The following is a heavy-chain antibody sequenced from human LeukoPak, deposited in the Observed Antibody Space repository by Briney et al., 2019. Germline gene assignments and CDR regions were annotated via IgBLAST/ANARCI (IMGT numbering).Heavy chain of an antibody. CDR1: GFTYSNYG. CDR3: ANYGDYQYFDY. CDR2: IYYDGNNK. Sequence: GGSLRLSCAASGFTYSNYGMHWVRQAPGKGLEWVAVIYYDGNNKYYADSVKGRFTISRDNSKNTVDLQMNSLKTDDTAVYYCANYGDYQYFDYWGQGTPVTVSS. J-gene: IGHJ4*02. D-gene: IGHD4-17*01. V-gene: IGHV3-30*02.